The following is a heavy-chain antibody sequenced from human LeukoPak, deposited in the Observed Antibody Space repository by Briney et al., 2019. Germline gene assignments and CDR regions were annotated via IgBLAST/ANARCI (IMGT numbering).Heavy chain of an antibody. CDR1: GGSIRSGSHY. CDR2: IYYSGST. Sequence: PSETLSLTCTVSGGSIRSGSHYWVWLRQPPGKGLEWIGSIYYSGSTYYNSSLENRVTISIDTSKNHFSLRLRSLSAADTSVYYCAKRDDSGGNLVDLWGQGTLVTVSS. CDR3: AKRDDSGGNLVDL. V-gene: IGHV4-39*02. D-gene: IGHD3-22*01. J-gene: IGHJ4*02.